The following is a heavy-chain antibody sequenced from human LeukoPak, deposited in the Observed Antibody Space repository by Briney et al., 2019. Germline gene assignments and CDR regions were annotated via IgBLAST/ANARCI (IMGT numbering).Heavy chain of an antibody. J-gene: IGHJ4*02. CDR1: GYTFTGYY. CDR2: INPNSGGT. V-gene: IGHV1-2*02. Sequence: ASVKVSCKASGYTFTGYYMHWVRQAPGQGLEWMGWINPNSGGTNYAQKFQGRVTMTRDTPISTAYMELSRLRSDDTAVYYCARATEYYYDSSGYWFDYWGQGTLVTVSS. D-gene: IGHD3-22*01. CDR3: ARATEYYYDSSGYWFDY.